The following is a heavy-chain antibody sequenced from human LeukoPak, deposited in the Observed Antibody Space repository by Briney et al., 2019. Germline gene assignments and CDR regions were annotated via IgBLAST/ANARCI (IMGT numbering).Heavy chain of an antibody. D-gene: IGHD5-18*01. CDR1: GGSINSYY. J-gene: IGHJ4*02. Sequence: SETLSLTCTASGGSINSYYWNWIRQPPGKGLEWIGYIFHSGSTNYNPSLKSRVTMSVDTSKNQFSLNLSSVTAADTAVYYCARGGYSYGHFDYWGQGTLVTVSS. CDR2: IFHSGST. V-gene: IGHV4-59*01. CDR3: ARGGYSYGHFDY.